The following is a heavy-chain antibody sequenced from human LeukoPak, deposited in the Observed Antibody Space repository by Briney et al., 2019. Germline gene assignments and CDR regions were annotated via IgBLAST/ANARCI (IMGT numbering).Heavy chain of an antibody. J-gene: IGHJ4*02. D-gene: IGHD3-10*01. V-gene: IGHV4-39*01. Sequence: SETLSLTCTVSGGSISSSSYYWGWIRQPPGKGLEWIGSIYYSGSTYYNPSLKSRVTISVDTSKNQFSLKLSSVTAADTAVYYCARHCRQTMVRGAPPRPRPLDYWGQGTLVTVSS. CDR2: IYYSGST. CDR1: GGSISSSSYY. CDR3: ARHCRQTMVRGAPPRPRPLDY.